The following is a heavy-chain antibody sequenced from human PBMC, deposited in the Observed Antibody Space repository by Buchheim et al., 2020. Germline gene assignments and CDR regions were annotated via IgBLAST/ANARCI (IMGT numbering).Heavy chain of an antibody. D-gene: IGHD6-19*01. CDR3: AKDRSPIAVAEFYFDY. J-gene: IGHJ4*02. CDR2: ISGSGGST. Sequence: VQLVESGGGVVQPGRSLRLSCAASGFTFSSYAMSWVRQAPGKGREWVSAISGSGGSTSYSDPVKGRFTISRDNSKNTPYLQMNSLRAEDTAVYYCAKDRSPIAVAEFYFDYWGQGTL. CDR1: GFTFSSYA. V-gene: IGHV3-23*04.